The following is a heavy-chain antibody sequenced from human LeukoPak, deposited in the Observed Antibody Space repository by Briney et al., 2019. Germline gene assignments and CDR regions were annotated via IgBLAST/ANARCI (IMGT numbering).Heavy chain of an antibody. J-gene: IGHJ5*02. CDR3: TRGGTMIVVVIKDSDWFDP. V-gene: IGHV1-2*02. D-gene: IGHD3-22*01. CDR1: GYTFTGYY. CDR2: INPNSGGT. Sequence: ASVKVSCKASGYTFTGYYMHWVRQAPGQGLEWMGWINPNSGGTNYAQKFQGRVTMTRDTSISTAYMELSRLRSDDTAVYYCTRGGTMIVVVIKDSDWFDPWGQGTLVTVSS.